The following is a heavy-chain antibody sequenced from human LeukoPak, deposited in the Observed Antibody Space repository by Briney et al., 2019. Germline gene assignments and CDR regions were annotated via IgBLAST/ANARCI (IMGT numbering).Heavy chain of an antibody. D-gene: IGHD1-26*01. CDR2: IYNTGRT. CDR3: ARQVELATDY. CDR1: GDSITNYY. Sequence: PSETLSHTCSVSGDSITNYYWSWIRQSPGKGLEWIGFIYNTGRTNYNPSLQSRVTMSIDTSKNQFSLKLSSVTAADTAVYYCARQVELATDYWGQGTLVTVSS. V-gene: IGHV4-59*08. J-gene: IGHJ4*02.